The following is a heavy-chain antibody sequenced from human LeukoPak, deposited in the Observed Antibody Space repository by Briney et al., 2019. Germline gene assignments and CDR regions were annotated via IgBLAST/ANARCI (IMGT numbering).Heavy chain of an antibody. V-gene: IGHV3-74*01. Sequence: GGSLRLSCAASGFTFSSYWMHWVRQAPGKGLVWVSRINSDGSYTTCADSVKGRFTISRDNAKNTLYLQMSSLRAEDTAVYYCAKEEGIYYDFWSGYYPLDYWGQGTLVTVSS. J-gene: IGHJ4*02. CDR2: INSDGSYT. D-gene: IGHD3-3*01. CDR1: GFTFSSYW. CDR3: AKEEGIYYDFWSGYYPLDY.